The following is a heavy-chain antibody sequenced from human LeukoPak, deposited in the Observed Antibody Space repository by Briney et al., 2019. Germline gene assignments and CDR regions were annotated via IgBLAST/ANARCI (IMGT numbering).Heavy chain of an antibody. CDR2: IIPIFGTA. D-gene: IGHD2-2*01. CDR3: ARDLRRRYCSSTSCPNDAFDI. CDR1: GGTFSSYA. J-gene: IGHJ3*02. V-gene: IGHV1-69*05. Sequence: GASVKVSCKASGGTFSSYAISWVRQAPEQGLEWMGGIIPIFGTANYAQKFQGRVTITTDESTSTAYMELSSLRSEDTAVYYCARDLRRRYCSSTSCPNDAFDIWGQGTMVTVSS.